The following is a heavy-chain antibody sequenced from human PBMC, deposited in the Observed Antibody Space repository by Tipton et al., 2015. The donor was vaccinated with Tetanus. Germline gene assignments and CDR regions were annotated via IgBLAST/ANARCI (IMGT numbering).Heavy chain of an antibody. CDR3: ARHLYGYWFDP. D-gene: IGHD4-17*01. CDR1: GGSISDKKYY. Sequence: LRLSCTVSGGSISDKKYYWGWIRQAPGKGLEWLASIYFEGSTYYSPSLKSRLAIDVDTSQNLFSLRLTSVTAADTAVYYCARHLYGYWFDPWGQGALVTVSS. J-gene: IGHJ5*02. CDR2: IYFEGST. V-gene: IGHV4-39*01.